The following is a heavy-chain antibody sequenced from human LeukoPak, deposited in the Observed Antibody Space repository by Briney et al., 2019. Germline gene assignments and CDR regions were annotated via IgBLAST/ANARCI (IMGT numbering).Heavy chain of an antibody. Sequence: GGSLRLSCAASGFTFSSYGMHWVRQAPGKGLEWVAVIWYDGSNKYYADSVKGRFTISRDNSKNTLYLQMNSLRAEDTAVYYCARDRGDGQQLFDYWGQGALVTVSS. V-gene: IGHV3-33*01. CDR3: ARDRGDGQQLFDY. CDR2: IWYDGSNK. J-gene: IGHJ4*02. D-gene: IGHD6-13*01. CDR1: GFTFSSYG.